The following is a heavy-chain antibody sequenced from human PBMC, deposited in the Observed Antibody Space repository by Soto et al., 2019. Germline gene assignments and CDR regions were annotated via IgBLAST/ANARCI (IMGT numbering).Heavy chain of an antibody. J-gene: IGHJ4*02. D-gene: IGHD3-22*01. CDR1: GFTFSNYA. CDR3: AKATGSSAYSPLDY. CDR2: ISGSA. Sequence: SGGSLRLSCEASGFTFSNYAMSWVRRAPGKGLERVSVISGSAYYADSVKGRFTISGDNSINTLYLQMNSLRAGDTAVYYCAKATGSSAYSPLDYWGQGTLVTVSS. V-gene: IGHV3-23*01.